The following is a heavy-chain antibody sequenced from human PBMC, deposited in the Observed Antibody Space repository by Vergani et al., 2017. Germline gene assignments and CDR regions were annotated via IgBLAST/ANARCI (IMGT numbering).Heavy chain of an antibody. CDR3: ARGLTIIAARKRRYYMDV. J-gene: IGHJ6*03. Sequence: QVQLQQWGAGLLKPSETLSLTCAVYGGSFSGYYWSWICQPQGKGLEWIGEINHSGSTNYNPSPKRRVTISVDTSKNQFSLKLSSVTAADTAVYCCARGLTIIAARKRRYYMDVWGRGATVTVSS. D-gene: IGHD6-6*01. CDR2: INHSGST. V-gene: IGHV4-34*01. CDR1: GGSFSGYY.